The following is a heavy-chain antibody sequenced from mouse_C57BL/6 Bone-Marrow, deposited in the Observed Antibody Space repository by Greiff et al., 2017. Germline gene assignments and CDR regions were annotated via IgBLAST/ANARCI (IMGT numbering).Heavy chain of an antibody. CDR1: GFTFSDYY. V-gene: IGHV5-16*01. CDR2: INYDGSST. J-gene: IGHJ4*01. Sequence: EVKLVESEGGLVQPGSSMKLSCTASGFTFSDYYMAWVRQVPEKGLEWVANINYDGSSTYYLDSLKSRFIISRDNAKNILYLQMSSLKSEDTATYYCARDRDYYAMDYWGQGTSGTVSS. CDR3: ARDRDYYAMDY. D-gene: IGHD3-1*01.